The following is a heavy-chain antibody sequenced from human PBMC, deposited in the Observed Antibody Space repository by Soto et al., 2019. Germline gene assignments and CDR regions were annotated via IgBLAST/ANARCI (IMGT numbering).Heavy chain of an antibody. V-gene: IGHV3-23*01. CDR2: VRGGGDLT. J-gene: IGHJ4*02. D-gene: IGHD1-26*01. CDR1: GFTFSSYG. Sequence: GGSLRLSCAASGFTFSSYGMHWVRQAPGKVLEWITAVRGGGDLTYYADSVKGRFTISRDNSQNTINLQMHGLRAEDSAVYYCARDLRGAFDYWGQGTVVTVSS. CDR3: ARDLRGAFDY.